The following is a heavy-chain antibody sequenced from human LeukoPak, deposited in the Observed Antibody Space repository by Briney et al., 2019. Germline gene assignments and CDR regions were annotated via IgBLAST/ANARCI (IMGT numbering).Heavy chain of an antibody. V-gene: IGHV4-59*01. D-gene: IGHD3-10*01. Sequence: SETLSLTCTVSGRSITSYYWRWIRQPPGKGLEWIGYIYYSGSTNYNPSLKSRVTISVDTSKNQFSLKLSSVTAADTAVYYCARGGVNYKIAGPWGQGALVTVSS. CDR3: ARGGVNYKIAGP. J-gene: IGHJ5*02. CDR1: GRSITSYY. CDR2: IYYSGST.